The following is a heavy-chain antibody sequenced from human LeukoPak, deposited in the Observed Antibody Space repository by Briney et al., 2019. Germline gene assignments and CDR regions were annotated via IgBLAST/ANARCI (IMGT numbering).Heavy chain of an antibody. J-gene: IGHJ4*02. Sequence: PGGSLRLSCVVSGFTFTSYWMHWVRQAPGKGLVWLSRINSDGTITSYADSLEGRFTISRDNAKNTVYLQMNSLRAEDTAVYYCARPGVGFDYWGQGALVTVSS. V-gene: IGHV3-74*01. CDR1: GFTFTSYW. CDR2: INSDGTIT. CDR3: ARPGVGFDY.